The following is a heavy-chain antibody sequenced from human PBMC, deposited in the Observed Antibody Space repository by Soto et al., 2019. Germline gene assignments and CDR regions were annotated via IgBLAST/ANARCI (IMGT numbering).Heavy chain of an antibody. D-gene: IGHD6-13*01. CDR2: IYYSGST. Sequence: PSETLSLTCTVSGGSISSSSYYWGWIRQPPGKGLEWIGSIYYSGSTYYNPSLKSRVTISVDTSKNQFSLKLSSVTAADTAVYYCERHAAVEAAGRRQVDFWGQGTLVTVSS. V-gene: IGHV4-39*01. CDR3: ERHAAVEAAGRRQVDF. J-gene: IGHJ4*02. CDR1: GGSISSSSYY.